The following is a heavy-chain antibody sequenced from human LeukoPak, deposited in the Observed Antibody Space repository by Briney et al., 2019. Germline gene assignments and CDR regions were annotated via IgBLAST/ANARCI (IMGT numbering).Heavy chain of an antibody. J-gene: IGHJ3*02. CDR2: INHSGST. CDR1: GGSISSSNYY. V-gene: IGHV4-39*07. Sequence: NPSETLSLTCTVSGGSISSSNYYWGWIRQPPGKGLEWIGEINHSGSTNYNPSLKSRVTISVDTSKNQFSLKLNSVTAANTAVYYCARGLPNNYLLVRAHAFDIWGQGTMVTVSS. CDR3: ARGLPNNYLLVRAHAFDI. D-gene: IGHD2-15*01.